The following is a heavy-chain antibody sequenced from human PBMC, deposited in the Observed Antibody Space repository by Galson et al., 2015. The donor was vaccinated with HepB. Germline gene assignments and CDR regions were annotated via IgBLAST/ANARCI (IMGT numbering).Heavy chain of an antibody. V-gene: IGHV1-69*13. Sequence: SVKVSCKASGDILNNYAISWVRQAPGLGLEWMGAILPMLRSTKYLQKFQGRLTITADPSTGTTYMELSSLTSEDTAVYYCAATPTAMVNEVFFYYMDVWGKGTTVTVS. CDR1: GDILNNYA. CDR3: AATPTAMVNEVFFYYMDV. D-gene: IGHD2-8*01. CDR2: ILPMLRST. J-gene: IGHJ6*03.